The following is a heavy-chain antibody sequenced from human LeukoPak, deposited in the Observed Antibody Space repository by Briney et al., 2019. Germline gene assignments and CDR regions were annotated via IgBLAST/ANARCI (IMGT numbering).Heavy chain of an antibody. V-gene: IGHV5-10-1*01. CDR1: GYSFTNYW. Sequence: GESLLVSCKGSGYSFTNYWITWMRQLPGKGLEWMGRIDPSDSYTNYSPSFQGHVTISADKSISTAYLQWSSLKASDTAMYYCARLQYVWGTYTWFDPWGQGTLVTVSS. CDR3: ARLQYVWGTYTWFDP. D-gene: IGHD3-16*01. J-gene: IGHJ5*02. CDR2: IDPSDSYT.